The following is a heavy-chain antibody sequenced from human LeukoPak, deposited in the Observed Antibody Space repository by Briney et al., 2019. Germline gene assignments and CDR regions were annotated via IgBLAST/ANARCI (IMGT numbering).Heavy chain of an antibody. Sequence: GGSLRLSCAASGFTFSSYAMSWVRQAPGKGLEWVSSISESGGSTYYADSVKGRFTISRDNSKNTLYLQMNSLRAEDTAVYYCAKDCSFWDYGDSEVYWGQGTLVTVSS. CDR3: AKDCSFWDYGDSEVY. D-gene: IGHD4-17*01. CDR2: ISESGGST. CDR1: GFTFSSYA. J-gene: IGHJ4*02. V-gene: IGHV3-23*01.